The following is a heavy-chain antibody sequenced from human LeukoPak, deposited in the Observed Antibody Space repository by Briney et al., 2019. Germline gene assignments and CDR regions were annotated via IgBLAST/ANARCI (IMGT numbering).Heavy chain of an antibody. D-gene: IGHD3-3*01. CDR2: ISSGSTYI. V-gene: IGHV3-21*01. CDR3: ARDYDFWSGESLDY. J-gene: IGHJ4*02. CDR1: GFTFTSYS. Sequence: GGSLRLSCAASGFTFTSYSMNWVRQAPGKGLEWVSSISSGSTYIYYADSVRGRFTISRDNAKNSLYLQMNSLRAEDTAVYFCARDYDFWSGESLDYWGQGTLVTVSS.